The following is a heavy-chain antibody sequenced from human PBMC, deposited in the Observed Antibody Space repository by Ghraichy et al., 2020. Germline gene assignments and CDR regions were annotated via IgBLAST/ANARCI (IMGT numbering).Heavy chain of an antibody. CDR1: GFTVSSNY. CDR3: ARGYCSSTSCYWIDY. D-gene: IGHD2-2*01. CDR2: IYSGGST. V-gene: IGHV3-53*01. Sequence: GESLNISCAASGFTVSSNYMSWVRQAPGKGLEWVSVIYSGGSTYYADSVKGRFTISRDNSKNTLYLQMNSLRAEDTAVYYCARGYCSSTSCYWIDYWGQGTLVTVSS. J-gene: IGHJ4*02.